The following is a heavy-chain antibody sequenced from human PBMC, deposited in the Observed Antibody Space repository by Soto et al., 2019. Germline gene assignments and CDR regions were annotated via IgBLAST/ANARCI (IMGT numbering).Heavy chain of an antibody. J-gene: IGHJ3*02. CDR3: ARDLVDTAMAGAFDI. Sequence: PGGSLRLSCAASGFTFSSYAMHWVRQAPGKGLEWVAVISYDGSNKYYADSVKGRFTISRDNSKNTLYLQMNSLRAEDTAVYYCARDLVDTAMAGAFDIWGQGTMVTVSS. CDR1: GFTFSSYA. V-gene: IGHV3-30-3*01. D-gene: IGHD5-18*01. CDR2: ISYDGSNK.